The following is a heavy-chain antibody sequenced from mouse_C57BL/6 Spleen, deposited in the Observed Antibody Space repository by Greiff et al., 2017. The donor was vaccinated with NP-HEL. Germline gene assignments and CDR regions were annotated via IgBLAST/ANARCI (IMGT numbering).Heavy chain of an antibody. CDR3: ARGGSYSNYNAMDY. CDR2: IHPNSGST. CDR1: GYTFTSYW. V-gene: IGHV1-64*01. D-gene: IGHD2-5*01. Sequence: QVQLQQPGAELVKPGASVKLSCKASGYTFTSYWMHWVKQRPGQGLEWIGMIHPNSGSTNYNEKFKSKATLTVDKSSSTAYMQLSSLTSEDSAVYYCARGGSYSNYNAMDYWGQGTSVTVSS. J-gene: IGHJ4*01.